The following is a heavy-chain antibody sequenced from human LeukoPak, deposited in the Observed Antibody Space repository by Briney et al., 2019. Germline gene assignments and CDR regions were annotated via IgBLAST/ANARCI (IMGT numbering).Heavy chain of an antibody. Sequence: PSDTLSLTCAVSGYSISSSNWWGWIRQPPGKGLEWIGYIYYSGSIYYNPSLKSRVTMSVDTSKNQFSLKLSSVAAVDTAVYYCARTMSSSHTVYGMDVWGQGTTVTVFS. CDR3: ARTMSSSHTVYGMDV. D-gene: IGHD2-2*02. V-gene: IGHV4-28*05. CDR2: IYYSGSI. CDR1: GYSISSSNW. J-gene: IGHJ6*02.